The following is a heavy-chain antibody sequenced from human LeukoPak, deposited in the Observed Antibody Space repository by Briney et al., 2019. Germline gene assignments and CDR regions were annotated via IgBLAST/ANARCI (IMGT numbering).Heavy chain of an antibody. CDR2: IYSTGST. V-gene: IGHV4-61*02. D-gene: IGHD3-10*01. J-gene: IGHJ4*02. Sequence: SQTLSLTCTVSGGSISSGGHYWSWIRQPAGKGLEYLGRIYSTGSTNYNPSLRSRVTISVDTSKNHFSLKLSSVTAADTAVYYCARDQTYSGSGIYTYFDYWGQGILVTVSS. CDR1: GGSISSGGHY. CDR3: ARDQTYSGSGIYTYFDY.